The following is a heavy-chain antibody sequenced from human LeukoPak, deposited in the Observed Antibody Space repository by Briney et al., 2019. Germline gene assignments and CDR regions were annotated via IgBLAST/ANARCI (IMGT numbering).Heavy chain of an antibody. CDR1: GFTFSEYA. CDR2: IPYDGRQK. CDR3: ARVFLERLTSGYFDN. Sequence: GGSLRLSCAASGFTFSEYAMHWVRQAPGKGLEWVAVIPYDGRQKYYGDSVKGRFTISRDNPKNTLYLQMNSLRDDDTAVYYCARVFLERLTSGYFDNWGQGTLVTVSP. D-gene: IGHD3-3*01. V-gene: IGHV3-30-3*01. J-gene: IGHJ4*02.